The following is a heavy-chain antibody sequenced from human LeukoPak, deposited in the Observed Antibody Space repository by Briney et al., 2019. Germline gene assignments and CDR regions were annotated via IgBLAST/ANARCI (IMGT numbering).Heavy chain of an antibody. Sequence: GGTLRLSCAASGFTFSSYGMSWVRQAPGKGLEWVSAISGSGGSTYYADSVKGRFTISRDNSKNTLYLQMNSVRAEDTAVYYCAKNHALLWFGEETGYWGQGTLVTVSS. D-gene: IGHD3-10*01. CDR1: GFTFSSYG. J-gene: IGHJ4*02. CDR2: ISGSGGST. V-gene: IGHV3-23*01. CDR3: AKNHALLWFGEETGY.